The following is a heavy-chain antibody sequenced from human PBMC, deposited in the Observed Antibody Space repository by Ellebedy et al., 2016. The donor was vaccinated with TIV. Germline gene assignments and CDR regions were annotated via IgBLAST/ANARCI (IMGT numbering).Heavy chain of an antibody. CDR2: IYYTGST. V-gene: IGHV4-59*01. Sequence: MPGGSLRLSCTVSGGSITRFYWSWSRQTTGKGLEYIGNIYYTGSTNYNPSLKSRVTISVDTSKNQFSMNLSSVTAADQAVYYCARPRTVGSTHDGFDIWGQGTTVTVSS. D-gene: IGHD4-23*01. CDR1: GGSITRFY. CDR3: ARPRTVGSTHDGFDI. J-gene: IGHJ3*02.